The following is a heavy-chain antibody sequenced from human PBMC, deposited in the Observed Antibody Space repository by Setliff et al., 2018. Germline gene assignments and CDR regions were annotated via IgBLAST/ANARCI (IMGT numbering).Heavy chain of an antibody. Sequence: GASVKVSCKASTYTFTSYDINWVRQATGQGLEWMGWMNPNSGNTGYAQKFQGRVTMTRNTSISTAYMELSSLRSEDTAVYYCATLIKYSSSWPHDAFDIWGQGTMVTVSS. CDR1: TYTFTSYD. CDR2: MNPNSGNT. V-gene: IGHV1-8*01. CDR3: ATLIKYSSSWPHDAFDI. J-gene: IGHJ3*02. D-gene: IGHD6-13*01.